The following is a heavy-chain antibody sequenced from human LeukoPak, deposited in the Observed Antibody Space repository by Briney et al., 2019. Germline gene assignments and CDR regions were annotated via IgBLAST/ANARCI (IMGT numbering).Heavy chain of an antibody. J-gene: IGHJ4*02. V-gene: IGHV1-18*01. Sequence: ASVKVSCKASGYTFIRYGISWVRQAPGQGLEWMGWISAHNGNTNYAQKLQGRVTITRDTSASTAYMELSSLRSEDTAVYSCARGVATNRYYFDYWGQGTLVTVSS. CDR3: ARGVATNRYYFDY. CDR2: ISAHNGNT. CDR1: GYTFIRYG. D-gene: IGHD5-12*01.